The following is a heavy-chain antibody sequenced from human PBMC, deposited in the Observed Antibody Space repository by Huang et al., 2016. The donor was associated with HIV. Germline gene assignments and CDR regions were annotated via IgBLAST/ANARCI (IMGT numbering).Heavy chain of an antibody. CDR3: ARQGGASVRKFDY. V-gene: IGHV4-39*01. CDR1: GGSISTNDYL. J-gene: IGHJ4*02. D-gene: IGHD3-10*01. CDR2: LYYSGST. Sequence: PGLVKPSETMSLTCSASGGSISTNDYLWTWIRQPPGTGLEWIGSLYYSGSTYYNPGLRTRFTISVDASMAQFILTLSSVTAADTAVYYCARQGGASVRKFDYWGQGTLVTVSS.